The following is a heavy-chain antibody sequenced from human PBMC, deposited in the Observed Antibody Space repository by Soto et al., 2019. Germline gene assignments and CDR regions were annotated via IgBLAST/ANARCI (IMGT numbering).Heavy chain of an antibody. CDR2: IYPGDSDT. D-gene: IGHD6-6*01. CDR1: GYSFTSYW. CDR3: ARHNSSFELYYYYGMDV. J-gene: IGHJ6*02. V-gene: IGHV5-51*01. Sequence: GESLKISCKGSGYSFTSYWIGWVRQMPGKGLEWMGIIYPGDSDTRYSPSFQGQVTISADKSISTAYLQWSSLKASDTAMYYRARHNSSFELYYYYGMDVWGQGTTVTVS.